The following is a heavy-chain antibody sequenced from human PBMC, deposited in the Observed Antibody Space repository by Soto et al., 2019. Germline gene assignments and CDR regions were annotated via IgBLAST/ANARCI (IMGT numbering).Heavy chain of an antibody. V-gene: IGHV1-69*13. CDR3: ARKQWLVLAGYYYYYGIDV. CDR2: IIPIFGTA. Sequence: SVKVSCKASGGTFSSYAISWVRQAPGQGLEWMGGIIPIFGTANYAQKFQGRVTITADESTSTAYMELSSLRSEDTAVYYCARKQWLVLAGYYYYYGIDVWGQGTTVTVSS. J-gene: IGHJ6*02. D-gene: IGHD6-19*01. CDR1: GGTFSSYA.